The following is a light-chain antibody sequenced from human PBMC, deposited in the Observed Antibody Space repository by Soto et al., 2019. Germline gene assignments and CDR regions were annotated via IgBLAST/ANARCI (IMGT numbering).Light chain of an antibody. CDR3: QKYTGAPPET. J-gene: IGKJ3*01. V-gene: IGKV1-27*01. CDR2: AAA. Sequence: DIQMTQSPSSLSATVGARVTITCRSSQDISNYLAWHQQKPGKVPKLLIYAAATLQPGVPSRFSGSGSGTDFTLTISSLQPEDVATYYCQKYTGAPPETLGPGTKVAIK. CDR1: QDISNY.